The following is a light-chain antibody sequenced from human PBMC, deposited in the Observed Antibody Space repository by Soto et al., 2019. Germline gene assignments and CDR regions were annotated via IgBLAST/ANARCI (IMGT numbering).Light chain of an antibody. Sequence: EIVLTQSPGTLSLSPGERATFSCRASQSVSSSYLAWYQQKPGQAPRLLIYGASSRATGIPDRFSGSGSGTDFTLTISRLEPEDFAVYYWQQFGSSQWTFGQGTKVEIK. V-gene: IGKV3-20*01. CDR3: QQFGSSQWT. J-gene: IGKJ1*01. CDR1: QSVSSSY. CDR2: GAS.